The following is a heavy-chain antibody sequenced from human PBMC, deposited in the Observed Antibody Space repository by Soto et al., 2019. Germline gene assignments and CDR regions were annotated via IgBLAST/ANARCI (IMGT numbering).Heavy chain of an antibody. Sequence: GESLKISCKGSGYSFTSYWIGWVRQMPGKGLEWMGIIYPGDSDTRYSPSFQGQVTISADKSISTAYLQWSSLKASDTAMYYCARYPLDIVVVDDAFDIWGQGTMVTVSS. CDR1: GYSFTSYW. V-gene: IGHV5-51*01. D-gene: IGHD2-15*01. CDR2: IYPGDSDT. CDR3: ARYPLDIVVVDDAFDI. J-gene: IGHJ3*02.